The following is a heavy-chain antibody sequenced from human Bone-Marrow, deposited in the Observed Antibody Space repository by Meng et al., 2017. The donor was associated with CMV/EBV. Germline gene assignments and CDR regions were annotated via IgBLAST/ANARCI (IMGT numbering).Heavy chain of an antibody. Sequence: GESLKISCAASGFTFSSYSMNWVRQAPGKGLEWVSSISSSSSYIYYADSVKGRFTISRDNAKNSLYLQMNSLRAEDTAVYYCARDGREFADRHFDYSGQGTLVTVSS. CDR1: GFTFSSYS. D-gene: IGHD1-14*01. CDR2: ISSSSSYI. CDR3: ARDGREFADRHFDY. J-gene: IGHJ4*02. V-gene: IGHV3-21*01.